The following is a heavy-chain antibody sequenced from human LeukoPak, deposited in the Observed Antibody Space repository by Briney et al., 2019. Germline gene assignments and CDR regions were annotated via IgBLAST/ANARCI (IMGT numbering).Heavy chain of an antibody. V-gene: IGHV4-59*02. CDR3: ARGSSGWYVDY. CDR1: GXSVSSYY. CDR2: FYYNENT. J-gene: IGHJ4*02. Sequence: SETLSLTCTVSGXSVSSYYWSWIRQPPGKGLEWIGYFYYNENTNYNPSLKSRVTISVDTSKNQFSLKLSSVTAADTAVYYCARGSSGWYVDYWGQGTLVTVSS. D-gene: IGHD6-19*01.